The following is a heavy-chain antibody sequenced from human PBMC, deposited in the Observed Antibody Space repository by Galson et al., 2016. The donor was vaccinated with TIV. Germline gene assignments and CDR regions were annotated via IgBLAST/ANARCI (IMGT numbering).Heavy chain of an antibody. Sequence: QSGAEVKKPGEALKIPGRGSGYSFTSNWIGWLPHMPGNALEGMGLIYPGDSDPTYSPAYQGQGAISVDKSRTTAYLQLSSLKVSDTAMYFCARLDSRGWFYWGQGTLVTVSS. CDR2: IYPGDSDP. CDR3: ARLDSRGWFY. J-gene: IGHJ4*02. D-gene: IGHD6-19*01. V-gene: IGHV5-51*01. CDR1: GYSFTSNW.